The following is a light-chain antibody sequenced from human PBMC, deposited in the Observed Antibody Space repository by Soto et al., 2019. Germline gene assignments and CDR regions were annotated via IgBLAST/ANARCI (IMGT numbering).Light chain of an antibody. CDR1: SSDVGGYNS. V-gene: IGLV2-14*03. CDR2: DVS. J-gene: IGLJ1*01. Sequence: QSVLTHPASVSGYPGQSSTISCTGNSSDVGGYNSVSWYQHHPGKAPKLMIYDVSNRSSGVSSRFSGSKSDNTASLTISGLQAEDEADYYCKSYTSRSTYVFGTGTKVTVL. CDR3: KSYTSRSTYV.